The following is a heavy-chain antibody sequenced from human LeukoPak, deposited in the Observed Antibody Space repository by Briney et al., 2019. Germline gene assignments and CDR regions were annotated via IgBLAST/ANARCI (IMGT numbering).Heavy chain of an antibody. V-gene: IGHV1-69*13. CDR3: ARERKYYDILTGSAWFDP. CDR2: IIPIFGTA. CDR1: GGTFSSYA. D-gene: IGHD3-9*01. Sequence: ASVKVSCKASGGTFSSYAISWVRQAPGQGLEWMGGIIPIFGTANYAQKFQGRVTITADESTSTAYMELSSLRSEDTAVYYCARERKYYDILTGSAWFDPWDQGTLVTVSS. J-gene: IGHJ5*02.